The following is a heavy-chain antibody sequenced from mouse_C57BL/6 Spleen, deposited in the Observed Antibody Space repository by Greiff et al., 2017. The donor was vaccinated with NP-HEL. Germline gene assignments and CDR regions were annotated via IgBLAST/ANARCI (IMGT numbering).Heavy chain of an antibody. Sequence: EVKVVESGGDLVKPGGSLKLSCAASGFTFSSYGMSWVRQTPDKRLEWVATISSGGSYTYYPDSVKGRFTISRDNAKNTLYLQMSSLKSEDTAMYYCARPKTAQATGYFDYWGQGTTLTVSS. CDR2: ISSGGSYT. CDR3: ARPKTAQATGYFDY. D-gene: IGHD3-2*02. V-gene: IGHV5-6*01. CDR1: GFTFSSYG. J-gene: IGHJ2*01.